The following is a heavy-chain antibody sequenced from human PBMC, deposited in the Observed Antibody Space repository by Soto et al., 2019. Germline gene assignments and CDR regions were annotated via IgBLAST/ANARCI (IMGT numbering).Heavy chain of an antibody. CDR3: ARLYSSSWYFDY. CDR2: ISYDGSNK. D-gene: IGHD6-13*01. Sequence: QVQLVESGGGVVQPGRSLRLSCAASGFTFSSYGMHWVRQAPGKGLEWVAVISYDGSNKYYVDSVKGRFTISRDNAKNSLYLQMNSLRAEDTAVYYCARLYSSSWYFDYWGQGTLVTVSS. J-gene: IGHJ4*02. V-gene: IGHV3-30*03. CDR1: GFTFSSYG.